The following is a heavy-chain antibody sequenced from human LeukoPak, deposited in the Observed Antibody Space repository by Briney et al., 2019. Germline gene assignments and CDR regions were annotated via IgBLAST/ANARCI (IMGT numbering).Heavy chain of an antibody. D-gene: IGHD3-10*01. CDR3: AKEYYYGSGSYYTKPYFFDY. Sequence: PGRSLSLSCAASGFTFSSYGMNWVRQAPGKGLEWVAVKCNEGGNKYYADSVKGRFTISRDNSKNTLYLQMNILRAEDTAVYYCAKEYYYGSGSYYTKPYFFDYWGQGTLVTVSS. V-gene: IGHV3-33*06. J-gene: IGHJ4*02. CDR2: KCNEGGNK. CDR1: GFTFSSYG.